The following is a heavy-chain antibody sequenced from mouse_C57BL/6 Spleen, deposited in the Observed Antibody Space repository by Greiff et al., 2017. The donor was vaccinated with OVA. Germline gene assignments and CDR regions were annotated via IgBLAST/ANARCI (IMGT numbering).Heavy chain of an antibody. CDR2: IDPSDSYT. V-gene: IGHV1-50*01. CDR3: ARSDEGAMDY. J-gene: IGHJ4*01. Sequence: QVQLQQPGAELVKPGASVKLSCKASGYTFTSYWMQWVKQRPGQGLEWIGEIDPSDSYTNYNQKFKGKATLTVDTSSSTAYMQLSSLTSEDSAVYYCARSDEGAMDYWGQGTSVTVSS. CDR1: GYTFTSYW.